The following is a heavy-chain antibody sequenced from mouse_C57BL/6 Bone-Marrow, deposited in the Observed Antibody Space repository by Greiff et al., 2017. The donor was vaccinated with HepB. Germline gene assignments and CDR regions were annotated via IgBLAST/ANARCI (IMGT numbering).Heavy chain of an antibody. CDR2: ISSGSSTI. V-gene: IGHV5-17*01. CDR1: GFTFSDYG. D-gene: IGHD2-2*01. CDR3: ARRVWLRRGYFDY. Sequence: EVKVMESGGGLVKPGGSLKLSCAASGFTFSDYGMHWVRQAPEKGLEWVAYISSGSSTIYYADTVKGRFTISRDNAKNTLFLQMTSLRSEDTAMYYCARRVWLRRGYFDYWGQGTTLTVSS. J-gene: IGHJ2*01.